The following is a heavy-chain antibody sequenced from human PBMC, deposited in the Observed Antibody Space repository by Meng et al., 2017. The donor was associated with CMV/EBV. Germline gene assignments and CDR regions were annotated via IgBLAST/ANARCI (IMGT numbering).Heavy chain of an antibody. V-gene: IGHV3-23*01. CDR2: ISGSGGST. Sequence: GESLKISRAASGFTFSSYAMSWVRQAPGKGLEWVSAISGSGGSTYYADSVKGRFTISRDNSKNTLYLQMNSLRAEDTAVYYCAKDPSFEYSSSFDYWGQGTLVTVSS. D-gene: IGHD6-6*01. CDR3: AKDPSFEYSSSFDY. CDR1: GFTFSSYA. J-gene: IGHJ4*02.